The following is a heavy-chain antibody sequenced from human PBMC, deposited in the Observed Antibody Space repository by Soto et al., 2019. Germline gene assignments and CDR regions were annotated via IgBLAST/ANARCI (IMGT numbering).Heavy chain of an antibody. D-gene: IGHD6-6*01. CDR3: AKDSTRQLAYWLDP. V-gene: IGHV1-2*02. CDR1: GFSFTGYY. Sequence: ASVKVSCKASGFSFTGYYIHWLRQAPGQGLEWMGWINAHSGGTEYAQKFQGRVTLTRGTSIATAYLTLTSLTSDDTALYYCAKDSTRQLAYWLDPWGQGTQVTVYS. J-gene: IGHJ5*02. CDR2: INAHSGGT.